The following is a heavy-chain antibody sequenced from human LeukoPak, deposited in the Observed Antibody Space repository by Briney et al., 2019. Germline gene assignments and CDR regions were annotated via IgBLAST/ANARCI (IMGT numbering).Heavy chain of an antibody. V-gene: IGHV3-53*01. D-gene: IGHD3-22*01. CDR1: GFTVSSNY. CDR2: IYSGGST. J-gene: IGHJ4*02. Sequence: PGGSLRLSCAASGFTVSSNYMSWVRQAPGKGLEWVSVIYSGGSTYYAGSVKGRFTISRDNSKNTLYLQMNSLRAEDTAVYYCARYSGNDSSGYYGYYFDYWGQGTLVTVSS. CDR3: ARYSGNDSSGYYGYYFDY.